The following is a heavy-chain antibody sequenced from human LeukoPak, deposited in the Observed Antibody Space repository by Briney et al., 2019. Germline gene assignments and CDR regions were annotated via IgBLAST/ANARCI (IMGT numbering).Heavy chain of an antibody. V-gene: IGHV3-7*03. D-gene: IGHD2-2*01. CDR3: ARARYCSSASCWFDY. CDR1: GFTFSNYW. Sequence: GGSLRLSCAASGFTFSNYWLSWVRQAPGKGLEWVANISQDGSEKHYVDSVKGRFTISRDNAKNSLCLQMNSLRAEDTAVYYCARARYCSSASCWFDYWGQGTLVTVSS. J-gene: IGHJ4*02. CDR2: ISQDGSEK.